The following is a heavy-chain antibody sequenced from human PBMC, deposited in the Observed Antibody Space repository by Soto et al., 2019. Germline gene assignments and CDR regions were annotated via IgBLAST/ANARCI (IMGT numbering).Heavy chain of an antibody. CDR2: ISYDGSNK. V-gene: IGHV3-30*18. J-gene: IGHJ4*02. CDR1: GFTFSSYG. CDR3: AKDAGMVVPNGIWKYY. D-gene: IGHD1-26*01. Sequence: GGSLRLSCAASGFTFSSYGMHWVRQAPGKGLEWVAVISYDGSNKYYADSVKGRFTISRENSKDTPYLQLNSLRAEDTAVYYCAKDAGMVVPNGIWKYYWGQGTLVTVSS.